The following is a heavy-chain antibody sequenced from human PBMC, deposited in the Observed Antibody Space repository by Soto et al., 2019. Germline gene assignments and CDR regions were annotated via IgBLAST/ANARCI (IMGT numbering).Heavy chain of an antibody. CDR2: IYYTGRT. CDR1: GGSISSGGYY. Sequence: PSETLSLTCTVSGGSISSGGYYWGWVRQPPGKGLEWIGNIYYTGRTYYNPSLKSRVTISVDTSNNQFSLRLNSVTAADTAVYYCATHRRYSSGWYYYGMDVWGQGTTVTVSS. D-gene: IGHD6-25*01. J-gene: IGHJ6*02. V-gene: IGHV4-39*01. CDR3: ATHRRYSSGWYYYGMDV.